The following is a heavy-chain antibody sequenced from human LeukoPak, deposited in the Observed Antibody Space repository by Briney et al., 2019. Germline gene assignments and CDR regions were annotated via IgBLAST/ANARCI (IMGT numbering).Heavy chain of an antibody. Sequence: GGTLRLSRAASVFTLSRYWMYSVRQVPGKGPVWVSDNDSDGSSTFYADSVKGRYAISRDNDKNTLYLQMNSLRPEDTAVYYCARGIPLGIWGQGTMVTVSS. V-gene: IGHV3-74*01. CDR3: ARGIPLGI. CDR1: VFTLSRYW. CDR2: NDSDGSST. D-gene: IGHD3-16*01. J-gene: IGHJ3*02.